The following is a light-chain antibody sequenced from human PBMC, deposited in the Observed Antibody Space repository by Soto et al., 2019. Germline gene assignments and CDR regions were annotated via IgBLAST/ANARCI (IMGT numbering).Light chain of an antibody. CDR2: GAS. Sequence: IVMTQSPATLSVSPGERATLSCRAIESVSSNLAWYQQRPGQAHRLVIYGASTRATGIPARFSGGGSGTEFTLTISSLQSQDFAVYYCQQYKSWPPITFGQGTRLEIK. CDR3: QQYKSWPPIT. CDR1: ESVSSN. J-gene: IGKJ5*01. V-gene: IGKV3-15*01.